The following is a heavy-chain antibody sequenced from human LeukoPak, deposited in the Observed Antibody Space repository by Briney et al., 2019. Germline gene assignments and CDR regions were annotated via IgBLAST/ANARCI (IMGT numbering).Heavy chain of an antibody. J-gene: IGHJ4*02. Sequence: GESLQISCQGSGSIFTTQWIGWARQLHGKGLEWMAIISPGESDTRYTPSFHGQVNISVDKSINTAYLQWSSLKASDTAMYYCARPVACSDGSCYFDSWGQGTLVTVSS. CDR1: GSIFTTQW. V-gene: IGHV5-51*01. CDR2: ISPGESDT. D-gene: IGHD2-15*01. CDR3: ARPVACSDGSCYFDS.